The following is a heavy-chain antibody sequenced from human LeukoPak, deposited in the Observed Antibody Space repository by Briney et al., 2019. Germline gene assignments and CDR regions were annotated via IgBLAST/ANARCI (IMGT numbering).Heavy chain of an antibody. D-gene: IGHD3-22*01. J-gene: IGHJ4*02. CDR2: ISYNGGRK. V-gene: IGHV3-30*04. Sequence: GGSLRLSCVASGFSFSGYAIHWVRQAPGKGLEWVALISYNGGRKDYADSVKDRFTIDRDNSKNTVYLHMNSLRPDDTAIYFCARQEARNYYYEGLDYWGQGNLVTVSS. CDR1: GFSFSGYA. CDR3: ARQEARNYYYEGLDY.